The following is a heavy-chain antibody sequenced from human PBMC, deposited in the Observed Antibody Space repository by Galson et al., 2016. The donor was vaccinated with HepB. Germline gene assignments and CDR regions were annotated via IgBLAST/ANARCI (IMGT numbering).Heavy chain of an antibody. J-gene: IGHJ5*02. CDR1: GGTFSSYA. CDR2: IIPIFGTA. V-gene: IGHV1-69*06. CDR3: ARMGGYSYGYARGRWFDP. D-gene: IGHD5-18*01. Sequence: SVKVSCKASGGTFSSYAISWVRQAPGQGLEWMGGIIPIFGTANYAQKFQGRVTITADKSTSTAYMELSSLRSEDTAVYYCARMGGYSYGYARGRWFDPWGQGTLVTVSS.